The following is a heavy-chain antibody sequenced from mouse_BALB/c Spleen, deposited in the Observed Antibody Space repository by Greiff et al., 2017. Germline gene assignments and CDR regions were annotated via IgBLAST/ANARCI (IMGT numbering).Heavy chain of an antibody. CDR2: INPSTGYT. D-gene: IGHD3-1*01. CDR3: ARGLPWFAY. J-gene: IGHJ3*01. V-gene: IGHV1-7*01. CDR1: GYTFTSYW. Sequence: QVQLKESGAELAKPGASVKMSCKASGYTFTSYWMHWVKQRPGQGLEWIGYINPSTGYTEYNQKFKDKATLTADKSSSTDYMQLSSLTSEDSAVYYCARGLPWFAYWGQGTLVTVSA.